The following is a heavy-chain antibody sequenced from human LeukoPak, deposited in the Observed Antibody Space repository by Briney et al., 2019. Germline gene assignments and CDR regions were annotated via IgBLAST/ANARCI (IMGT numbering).Heavy chain of an antibody. V-gene: IGHV1-46*01. CDR2: INPSGGST. Sequence: ASVKVSCKASGYTFTSYYMHWVRQAPGQGLEWMGIINPSGGSTSYAQKFQGRVTMTRDTSTSTVYMELSSLRSEDAAVYYCARGETVTSISYYYYGMDVWGQGTTVTVSS. D-gene: IGHD4-17*01. J-gene: IGHJ6*02. CDR3: ARGETVTSISYYYYGMDV. CDR1: GYTFTSYY.